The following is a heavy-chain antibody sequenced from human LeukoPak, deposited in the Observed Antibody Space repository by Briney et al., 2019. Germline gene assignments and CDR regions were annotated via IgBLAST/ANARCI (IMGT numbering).Heavy chain of an antibody. CDR3: TTVYYYDSSGYYDYFAY. J-gene: IGHJ4*02. V-gene: IGHV3-21*03. CDR2: ISSSSSDI. D-gene: IGHD3-22*01. CDR1: GFTFSSYS. Sequence: GGSLRLSCAASGFTFSSYSMNWVRQAPGKGLEWVSSISSSSSDIYYADSVRGRFTISRDNAKNSLYLQMNSLKTEDTAVYYCTTVYYYDSSGYYDYFAYWGQGTLVTVSS.